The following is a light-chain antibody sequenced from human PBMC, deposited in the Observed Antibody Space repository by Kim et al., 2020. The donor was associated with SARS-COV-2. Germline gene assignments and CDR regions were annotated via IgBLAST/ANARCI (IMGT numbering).Light chain of an antibody. J-gene: IGLJ2*01. V-gene: IGLV2-14*03. Sequence: GQAVTISCPGTSSDVGGYNYVSWYQQHPGKAPKLMIYDVSNRPSGVSNRFSGSKSGNTASLTISGLQAEDEADYYCSSYTSSSTFVFGGGTQLTVL. CDR1: SSDVGGYNY. CDR3: SSYTSSSTFV. CDR2: DVS.